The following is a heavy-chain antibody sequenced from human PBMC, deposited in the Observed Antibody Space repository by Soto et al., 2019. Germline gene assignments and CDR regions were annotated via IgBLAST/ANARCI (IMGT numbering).Heavy chain of an antibody. Sequence: GESLKISCKGSGYSFTSYWIGWVRQMPGKGLEWMGIIYPGDSDTRYSPSFQGQVTISADKSISTAYLQWSSLKASDTAMYYCARLVGYYDFWSGYPSSDYYFDYWGQGTLVTVSS. J-gene: IGHJ4*02. V-gene: IGHV5-51*01. CDR1: GYSFTSYW. D-gene: IGHD3-3*01. CDR2: IYPGDSDT. CDR3: ARLVGYYDFWSGYPSSDYYFDY.